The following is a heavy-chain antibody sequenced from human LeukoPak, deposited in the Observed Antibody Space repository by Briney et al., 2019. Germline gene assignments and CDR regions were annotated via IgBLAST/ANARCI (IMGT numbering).Heavy chain of an antibody. D-gene: IGHD4-17*01. Sequence: GGSLRLSCAASGFTFSNAWMSWVRQAPGKGLEWVGRIKSKTDGGTTDYAAPGKGRFTISSDDSTTTLYLHMNSLKTADTAVYYCTTQTTVTTDYWGQGTLVTVSS. J-gene: IGHJ4*02. CDR3: TTQTTVTTDY. V-gene: IGHV3-15*01. CDR1: GFTFSNAW. CDR2: IKSKTDGGTT.